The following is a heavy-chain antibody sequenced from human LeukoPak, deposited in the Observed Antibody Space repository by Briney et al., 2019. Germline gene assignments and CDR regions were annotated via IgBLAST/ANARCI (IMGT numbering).Heavy chain of an antibody. CDR1: GFIYSRYE. J-gene: IGHJ4*02. CDR2: ISDSGTIM. V-gene: IGHV3-48*03. CDR3: ASHYGDYVWGNF. D-gene: IGHD4-17*01. Sequence: GGSLRLSCAVSGFIYSRYEMNWVRQAPGKGLEWVSYISDSGTIMSYADSVKGRFTISRDNAKNSLYLQMNSLRAEDTAVYYCASHYGDYVWGNFWGQGTLVTVSS.